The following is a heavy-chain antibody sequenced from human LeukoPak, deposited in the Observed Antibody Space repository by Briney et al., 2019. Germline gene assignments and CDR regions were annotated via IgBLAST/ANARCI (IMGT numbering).Heavy chain of an antibody. CDR1: GYTFTGYY. V-gene: IGHV1-18*04. CDR3: ARESHETREDY. D-gene: IGHD1-1*01. J-gene: IGHJ4*02. CDR2: ISANNGDT. Sequence: ASVKVSCTASGYTFTGYYMHWVRQAPGQGLEWMGWISANNGDTDYPPKLQDRVTMTTDTYTSTAYMELRSLRSDDTAMYYCARESHETREDYWGQGTLVTVSS.